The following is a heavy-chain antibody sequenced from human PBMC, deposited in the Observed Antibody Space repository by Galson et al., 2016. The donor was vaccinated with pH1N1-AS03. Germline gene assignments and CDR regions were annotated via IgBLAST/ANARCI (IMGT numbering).Heavy chain of an antibody. CDR3: ARDDSSSWDRYYYYGMDV. Sequence: SLRLSCAASGSTFSGYTMSWVRQAPGKGLEWVSFISSSSTYIYYADSLKGRFTISGDNAKNSLYLQMNSLRVEDTAVYYCARDDSSSWDRYYYYGMDVWGQGTTVTVSS. J-gene: IGHJ6*02. CDR2: ISSSSTYI. V-gene: IGHV3-21*01. CDR1: GSTFSGYT. D-gene: IGHD6-13*01.